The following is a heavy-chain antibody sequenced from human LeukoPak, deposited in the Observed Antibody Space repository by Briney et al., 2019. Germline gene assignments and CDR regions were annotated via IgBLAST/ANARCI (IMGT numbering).Heavy chain of an antibody. CDR1: GFTFSSYA. CDR2: ISGSGGST. Sequence: GGSLRLSCAASGFTFSSYAMSWVRQAPGKGLEWVSAISGSGGSTYYADSVKGRFTISRDNSKNTLYLQMNSLRAEDTAVYYCAKVGGRVLRFLEWLLSPNFDYWGQGTLVTVSS. CDR3: AKVGGRVLRFLEWLLSPNFDY. J-gene: IGHJ4*02. D-gene: IGHD3-3*01. V-gene: IGHV3-23*01.